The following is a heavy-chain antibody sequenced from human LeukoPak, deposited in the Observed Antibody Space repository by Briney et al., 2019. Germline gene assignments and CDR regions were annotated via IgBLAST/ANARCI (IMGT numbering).Heavy chain of an antibody. Sequence: PSLTLSLTCTVSGGSISSGSYYWSWIRQPAGKGLEWIGRIYTSGSTNYNPSLKSRVTISIDTSKNQFSLKLSSVTAADTAVYYCARDDWYFDLWGRGTVVTVSS. CDR1: GGSISSGSYY. J-gene: IGHJ2*01. V-gene: IGHV4-61*02. CDR2: IYTSGST. CDR3: ARDDWYFDL.